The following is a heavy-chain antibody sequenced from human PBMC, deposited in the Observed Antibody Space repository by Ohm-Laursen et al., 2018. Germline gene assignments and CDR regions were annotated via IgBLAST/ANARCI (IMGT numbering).Heavy chain of an antibody. CDR1: GYSFNSNH. D-gene: IGHD3-3*01. CDR2: IKSTDDTR. Sequence: GSSVKVSCKSSGYSFNSNHMQWLRQAPGQGLEWMGIIKSTDDTRTYAQKFQGRVTMTKDRSTSTVYMELSSLRSDDTAVYYCARDFEWATDVWGQGTLVTVS. V-gene: IGHV1-46*02. J-gene: IGHJ6*02. CDR3: ARDFEWATDV.